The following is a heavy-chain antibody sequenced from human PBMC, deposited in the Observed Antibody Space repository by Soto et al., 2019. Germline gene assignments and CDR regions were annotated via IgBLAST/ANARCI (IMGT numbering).Heavy chain of an antibody. CDR2: MNPNSGNT. J-gene: IGHJ6*02. V-gene: IGHV1-8*01. Sequence: QVQLVQSGAEVKKPGASVKVSCKASGYTFTSYDINWVRQATGQGLEWMGWMNPNSGNTGYAQKFQGRVTMTRNTSMRTAYIEMSSLRSEDPAVYSCARERTGTASMDVWGQATTVTVSS. CDR3: ARERTGTASMDV. D-gene: IGHD1-1*01. CDR1: GYTFTSYD.